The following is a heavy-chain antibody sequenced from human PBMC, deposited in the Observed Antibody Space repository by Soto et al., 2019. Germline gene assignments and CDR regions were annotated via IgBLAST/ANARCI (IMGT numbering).Heavy chain of an antibody. V-gene: IGHV3-7*05. J-gene: IGHJ6*02. Sequence: GGSLRLSCAASGFTFSSYWMSWVRQAPGKGLEWVANIKQDGSEKYYVDSVKGRFTISRDNAKNSLYLQMNSLRAEDTAVYYCARDLRYYYYGMDVWGQGTTVTVS. CDR3: ARDLRYYYYGMDV. CDR1: GFTFSSYW. CDR2: IKQDGSEK.